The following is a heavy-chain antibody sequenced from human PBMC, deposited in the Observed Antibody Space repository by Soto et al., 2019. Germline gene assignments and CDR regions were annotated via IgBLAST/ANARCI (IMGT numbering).Heavy chain of an antibody. V-gene: IGHV1-69*13. CDR1: GCTFSSYA. CDR2: IIPIFGTA. J-gene: IGHJ4*02. D-gene: IGHD3-10*01. CDR3: ARGAARITMVRGVAFDY. Sequence: SVKVSCNSSGCTFSSYAIICVRQSPGQGFEWMGGIIPIFGTANYAQKFQGRVTITADESTSTAYMELSSLRSEDTAVYYCARGAARITMVRGVAFDYWGQGTLVTVSS.